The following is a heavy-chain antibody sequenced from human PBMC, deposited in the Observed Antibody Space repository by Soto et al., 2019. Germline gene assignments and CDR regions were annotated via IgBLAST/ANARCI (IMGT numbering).Heavy chain of an antibody. V-gene: IGHV4-31*03. CDR1: GGSISSGGYY. CDR2: IYYSGST. CDR3: ARDTGGIAAAGGFDY. Sequence: QVQLQESGPGLVKPSQTLSLTCTVSGGSISSGGYYWSWIRQHPGKGLEWIGYIYYSGSTCYNPSLKSRVTISVDTSKNQFSLKLSSVTAADTAVYYCARDTGGIAAAGGFDYWGQGTLVTVSS. D-gene: IGHD6-13*01. J-gene: IGHJ4*02.